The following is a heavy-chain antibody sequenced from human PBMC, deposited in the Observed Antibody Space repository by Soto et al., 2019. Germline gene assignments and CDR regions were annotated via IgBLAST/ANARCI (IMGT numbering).Heavy chain of an antibody. V-gene: IGHV3-48*03. CDR2: ISSSGSTI. CDR3: ARADYGDPLDY. D-gene: IGHD4-17*01. Sequence: GGSLRLSCAASGFTFSSYEMTWVRQAPWKGLEWVSYISSSGSTIYYADSVKGRFTISRDNAKNSLYLQMNSLRAEDTAVYYCARADYGDPLDYWGQGTLVTVSS. CDR1: GFTFSSYE. J-gene: IGHJ4*02.